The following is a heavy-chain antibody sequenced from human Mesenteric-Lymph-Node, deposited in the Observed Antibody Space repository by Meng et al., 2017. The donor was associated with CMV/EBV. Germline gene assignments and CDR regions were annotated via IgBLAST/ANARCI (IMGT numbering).Heavy chain of an antibody. CDR1: RFTFSNYY. Sequence: LKIFCAASRFTFSNYYMSWVRQTPGKGLEWVSGIDSNSGSISYADSVRGRFTISRDNAKNSLYLQMNSLRSEDTALYYCVKDNNGYYPYYYGLDVWGQGTTVTVSS. D-gene: IGHD3-3*01. J-gene: IGHJ6*02. V-gene: IGHV3-9*01. CDR2: IDSNSGSI. CDR3: VKDNNGYYPYYYGLDV.